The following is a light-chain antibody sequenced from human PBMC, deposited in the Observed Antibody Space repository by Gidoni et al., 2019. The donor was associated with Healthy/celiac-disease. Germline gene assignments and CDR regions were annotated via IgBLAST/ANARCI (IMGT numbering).Light chain of an antibody. V-gene: IGKV1-39*01. CDR2: AAS. CDR3: QQSYSTPIT. J-gene: IGKJ5*01. CDR1: QSISSY. Sequence: DIQMTQSPSSLSATVGDRVTITCRASQSISSYLNWYQQKPGKAPKLLIYAASSLQSGVPSRFSVIGSGTDFTLTIRSLQPEDFATYYCQQSYSTPITFGQGTRLEIK.